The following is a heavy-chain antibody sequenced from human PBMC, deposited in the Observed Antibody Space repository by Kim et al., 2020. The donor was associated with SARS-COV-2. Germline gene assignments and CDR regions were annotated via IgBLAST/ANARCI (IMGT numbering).Heavy chain of an antibody. J-gene: IGHJ6*02. CDR1: GGTFSSYA. CDR3: ARGNYDFWSGYYRYGMDV. V-gene: IGHV1-69*13. Sequence: SVKVSCKASGGTFSSYAISWVRQAPGQGLEWMGGIIPIFGTANYAQKFQGRVTITADESTSTAYMELSSLRSEDTAVYYCARGNYDFWSGYYRYGMDVWGQGTTVTVSS. CDR2: IIPIFGTA. D-gene: IGHD3-3*01.